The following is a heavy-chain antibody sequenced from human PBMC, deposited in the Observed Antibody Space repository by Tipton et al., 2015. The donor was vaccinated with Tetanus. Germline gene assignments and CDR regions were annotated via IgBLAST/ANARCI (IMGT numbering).Heavy chain of an antibody. D-gene: IGHD1-26*01. CDR1: GFSFSTYW. CDR2: IKTDGSAQ. V-gene: IGHV3-7*03. Sequence: SLRLSCVASGFSFSTYWMNWVRQAPGMGLERVAGIKTDGSAQYYGDSVKGRFTISRDNAKNSLHLQMNSLRAEDTAVFFCARSGYCYGLDVWGQGTTVTVSS. CDR3: ARSGYCYGLDV. J-gene: IGHJ6*02.